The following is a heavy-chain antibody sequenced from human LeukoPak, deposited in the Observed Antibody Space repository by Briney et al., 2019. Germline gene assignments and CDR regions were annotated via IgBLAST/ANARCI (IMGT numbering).Heavy chain of an antibody. J-gene: IGHJ4*02. V-gene: IGHV4-59*01. CDR2: IYYSGST. CDR3: ARGGWSYGN. CDR1: GGSITNYY. D-gene: IGHD3-10*01. Sequence: SETLPLTCTVSGGSITNYYWSWIRQPPGKGLEWIGYIYYSGSTNYNPSVKSRVTISVDTSKNQFSLELTSVTAADTAVYFCARGGWSYGNWGQGALVTVSS.